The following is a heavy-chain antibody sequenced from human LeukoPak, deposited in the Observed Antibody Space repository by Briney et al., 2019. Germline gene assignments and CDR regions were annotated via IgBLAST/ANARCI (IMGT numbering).Heavy chain of an antibody. D-gene: IGHD3-22*01. J-gene: IGHJ4*02. V-gene: IGHV1-2*02. CDR1: GYTFTGYY. Sequence: ASVKVSCKASGYTFTGYYMHWVRQAPGQGLEWMGWINPNSGGTNYAQKFQGRVTMTRDTSISTAYMELSRLRSDDTAVYYCAREINYYDSSGTFGYWGQGTLVTVSS. CDR2: INPNSGGT. CDR3: AREINYYDSSGTFGY.